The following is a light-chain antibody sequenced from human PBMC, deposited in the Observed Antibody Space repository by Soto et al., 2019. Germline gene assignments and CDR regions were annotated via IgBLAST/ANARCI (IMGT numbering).Light chain of an antibody. V-gene: IGKV1-5*03. CDR1: QSISTW. CDR2: GAS. Sequence: DIQMTQSPSTLSASVTDRVTITCRASQSISTWLAWYQQKPGKAPKVLIYGASNLESGVPSRFSGSGSETEFTLTISSLQPDDFATYYCQQYSSYPLTFGGGTKVDIK. CDR3: QQYSSYPLT. J-gene: IGKJ4*01.